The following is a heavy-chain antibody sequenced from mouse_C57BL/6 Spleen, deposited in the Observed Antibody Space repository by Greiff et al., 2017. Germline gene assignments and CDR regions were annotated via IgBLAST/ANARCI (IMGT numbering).Heavy chain of an antibody. CDR2: ISSGGSYT. V-gene: IGHV5-6*01. D-gene: IGHD1-1*01. J-gene: IGHJ1*03. CDR1: GFTYSSYG. CDR3: ARHEDDGSSYGYWYFDV. Sequence: EVQLVESGGDLVKPGGSLKLSCAASGFTYSSYGMSWVRQTPDKRLEWVATISSGGSYTYYPDSVKGRFTISRDNAKNTLYLQMSSLKSEDTAMYYCARHEDDGSSYGYWYFDVWGTGTTVTVSS.